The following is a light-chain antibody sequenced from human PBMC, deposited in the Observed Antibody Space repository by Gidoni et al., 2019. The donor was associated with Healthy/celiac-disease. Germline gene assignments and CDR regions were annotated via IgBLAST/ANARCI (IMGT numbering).Light chain of an antibody. CDR2: YDS. CDR3: QVWDSSSDHHWV. J-gene: IGLJ3*02. CDR1: NIGSKS. V-gene: IGLV3-21*04. Sequence: SYVLTQPPSASVAPGKTARITCGGNNIGSKSVHWYQQKPGQAPVLVIYYDSDRPSGIPERFSGSNSGNTATLTISRVEAGDEADYYCQVWDSSSDHHWVFGGGTKLTVL.